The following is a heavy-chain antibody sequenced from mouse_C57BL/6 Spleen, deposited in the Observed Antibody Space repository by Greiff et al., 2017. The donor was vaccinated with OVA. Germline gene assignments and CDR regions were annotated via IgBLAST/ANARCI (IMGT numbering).Heavy chain of an antibody. J-gene: IGHJ4*01. Sequence: QVQLQQSGPELVKPGASVKISCKASGYAFSSSWMNWVKQRPGKGLEWIGRIYPGDGDTNYNGKFKGKATLTADKSSSTAYMQLSSLTSEDSAVYFSARGIRGGYAMDYWGQGTSVTVSS. CDR3: ARGIRGGYAMDY. CDR2: IYPGDGDT. V-gene: IGHV1-82*01. CDR1: GYAFSSSW. D-gene: IGHD2-12*01.